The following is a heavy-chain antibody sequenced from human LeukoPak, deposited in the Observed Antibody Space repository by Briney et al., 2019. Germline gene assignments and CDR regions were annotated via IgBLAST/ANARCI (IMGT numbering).Heavy chain of an antibody. CDR1: GGSISSGDYY. V-gene: IGHV4-30-4*01. D-gene: IGHD2-2*01. J-gene: IGHJ3*02. CDR3: ASFLDGYCSSTSCYANKAFDI. Sequence: SETLFLTCTVSGGSISSGDYYWSWIRQPPGKGLEWIGYIYYSGSTYYNPSLKSRVTISVDTSKNQFSLKLSSVTAADTAVYYCASFLDGYCSSTSCYANKAFDIWGQGTMVTVSS. CDR2: IYYSGST.